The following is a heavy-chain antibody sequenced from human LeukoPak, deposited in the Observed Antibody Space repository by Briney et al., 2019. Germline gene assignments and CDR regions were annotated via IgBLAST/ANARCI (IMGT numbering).Heavy chain of an antibody. CDR2: ISYDGSNK. J-gene: IGHJ5*02. CDR3: ARELFGGEIDP. Sequence: GRSLRLSCAASGFTFSSYAMHWVRQAPGKGLEWVAVISYDGSNKYNADSVKGRFTISRDNSKNTLYLQMNSLRAEDTAVYYCARELFGGEIDPWGQGTLVTVSS. D-gene: IGHD2-21*01. V-gene: IGHV3-30-3*01. CDR1: GFTFSSYA.